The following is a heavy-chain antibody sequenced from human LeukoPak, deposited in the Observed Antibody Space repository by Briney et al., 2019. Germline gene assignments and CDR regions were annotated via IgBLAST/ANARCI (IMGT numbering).Heavy chain of an antibody. D-gene: IGHD6-6*01. CDR3: ARVIAARLVDY. CDR2: ISAYNGNT. J-gene: IGHJ4*02. CDR1: GYTFIGYY. V-gene: IGHV1-18*04. Sequence: ASVKVSCKTSGYTFIGYYMHWVRQAPGQGLEWMGWISAYNGNTNYAQKLQGRVTMTTDTSTSTAYMELRSLRSDDTAVYYCARVIAARLVDYWGQGTLVTVSS.